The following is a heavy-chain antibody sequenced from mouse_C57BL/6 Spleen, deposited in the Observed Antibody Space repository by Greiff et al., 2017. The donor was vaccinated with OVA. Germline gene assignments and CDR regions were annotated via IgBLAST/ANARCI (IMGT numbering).Heavy chain of an antibody. CDR1: GYTFTSYW. V-gene: IGHV1-69*01. Sequence: VQLQQPGAELVMPGASVKLSCKASGYTFTSYWMHWVKQRPGQGLEWIGEIDPSDSYTNYNQKFKGKSTLTVDKSSSTAYMQLSSLTSEDSAVYYCARKGGSGQYYYAMDYWGQGTSVTVSS. CDR3: ARKGGSGQYYYAMDY. J-gene: IGHJ4*01. D-gene: IGHD3-2*02. CDR2: IDPSDSYT.